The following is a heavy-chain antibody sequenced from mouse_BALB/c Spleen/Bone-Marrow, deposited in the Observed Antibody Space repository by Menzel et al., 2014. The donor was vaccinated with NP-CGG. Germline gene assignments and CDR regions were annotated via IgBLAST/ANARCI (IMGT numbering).Heavy chain of an antibody. Sequence: VQLQQSGAELAKPGASVKMSCKASGYTFTSYWMHWVKQRPGQGLEWIGYINPSTGYTEYNQKVKDKATLTADKSSSTAYMQQSSLSSEGSAVYCCARDWYFDVWGAGTTVTVSS. CDR2: INPSTGYT. J-gene: IGHJ1*01. CDR3: ARDWYFDV. V-gene: IGHV1-7*01. CDR1: GYTFTSYW.